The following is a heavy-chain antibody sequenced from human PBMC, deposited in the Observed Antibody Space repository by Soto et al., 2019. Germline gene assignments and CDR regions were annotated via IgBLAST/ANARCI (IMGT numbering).Heavy chain of an antibody. V-gene: IGHV1-8*01. CDR3: ATDRGYCSGGSCYSGFDY. J-gene: IGHJ4*02. CDR1: GYTFTGYD. CDR2: MNPNGGNT. Sequence: ASVKVSCKASGYTFTGYDIHWVRQATGKGLEWMGGMNPNGGNTVYAQKFQGRVTMTGNTSTDTAYMELSSLRSEDTAVYYCATDRGYCSGGSCYSGFDYWGQGTLVTVSS. D-gene: IGHD2-15*01.